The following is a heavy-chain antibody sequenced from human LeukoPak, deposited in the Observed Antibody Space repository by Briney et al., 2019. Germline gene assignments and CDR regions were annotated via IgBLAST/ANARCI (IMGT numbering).Heavy chain of an antibody. CDR1: GGSFSGYY. J-gene: IGHJ6*03. CDR2: INHSGST. V-gene: IGHV4-34*01. CDR3: ARDLKRFSIAAAPFEFYYYMDV. D-gene: IGHD6-13*01. Sequence: SETLSLTCAVYGGSFSGYYWSWIRQPPGKGLEWIGEINHSGSTNYNPSLKSRVTISVDTSKNQFSLKLSSVTAADTAVYYCARDLKRFSIAAAPFEFYYYMDVWGKGTTVTVSS.